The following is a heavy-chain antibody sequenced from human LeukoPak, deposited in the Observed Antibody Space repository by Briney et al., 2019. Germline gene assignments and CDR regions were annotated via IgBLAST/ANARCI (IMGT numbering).Heavy chain of an antibody. CDR2: ISYDGSNK. D-gene: IGHD2-2*01. V-gene: IGHV3-30*18. CDR1: GFTFSSYG. J-gene: IGHJ4*02. Sequence: GSLRLSCAASGFTFSSYGMHWVRQAPGKGLEWVAVISYDGSNKYYADSVKGRLTISRDNSKNTLYLQMNSLRAEDTAVYYCAKARQYCSSTSCYGVGIDYWGQGTLVTVSS. CDR3: AKARQYCSSTSCYGVGIDY.